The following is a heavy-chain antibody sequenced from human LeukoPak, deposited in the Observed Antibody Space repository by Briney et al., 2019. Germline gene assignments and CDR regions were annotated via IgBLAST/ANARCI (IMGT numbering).Heavy chain of an antibody. CDR1: GDSVSSNSAA. Sequence: SQTLSLTCAISGDSVSSNSAAWNWIRQSPSRGLEWLGRTYYRPKWYSEYAVSVESRITINADTSKNQFSLQLNSVTPEDTAVYYCAKAYLVAAGSKCFDPWGQGTLVTVSS. V-gene: IGHV6-1*01. CDR2: TYYRPKWYS. D-gene: IGHD6-13*01. CDR3: AKAYLVAAGSKCFDP. J-gene: IGHJ5*02.